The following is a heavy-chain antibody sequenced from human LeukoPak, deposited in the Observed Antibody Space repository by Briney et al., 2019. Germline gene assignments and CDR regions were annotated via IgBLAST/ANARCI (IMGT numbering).Heavy chain of an antibody. CDR1: GGSFRGYY. Sequence: ETLSLTCAVYGGSFRGYYWSWIRQPPGKGLEWIGEINHSGSTNYNPSLKSRVTISVDTSKNQFSLKLSSVTAADTAVYYCARDPGYSYGYLRYWYFNLWGRGTLVTVSS. CDR2: INHSGST. D-gene: IGHD5-18*01. V-gene: IGHV4-34*01. J-gene: IGHJ2*01. CDR3: ARDPGYSYGYLRYWYFNL.